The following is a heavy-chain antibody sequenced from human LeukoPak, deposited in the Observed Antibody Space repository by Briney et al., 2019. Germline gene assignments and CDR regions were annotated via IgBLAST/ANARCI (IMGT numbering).Heavy chain of an antibody. J-gene: IGHJ6*03. Sequence: PSETLSLTCTVSGGSISSSSYYWGWIRQPPGKGLEWIGSIYYSGSTYYNPSLKSRVTISVDTSKNQFSLKLSSVTAADTAVYYCARSNARSWYRIDYYYYYMDVWGKGTTVTVSS. CDR2: IYYSGST. CDR1: GGSISSSSYY. V-gene: IGHV4-39*07. D-gene: IGHD6-13*01. CDR3: ARSNARSWYRIDYYYYYMDV.